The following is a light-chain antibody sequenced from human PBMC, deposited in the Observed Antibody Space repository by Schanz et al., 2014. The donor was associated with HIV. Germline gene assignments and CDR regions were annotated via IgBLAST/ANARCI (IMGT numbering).Light chain of an antibody. CDR3: QHYGDSRGT. V-gene: IGKV3-20*01. CDR1: QRLSSSY. J-gene: IGKJ4*01. CDR2: ATS. Sequence: ETVLTQSPGSLSLSPGERATLSCRASQRLSSSYLAWYQQKRDQPPRLVIYATSTRAAGIPDRFSGTGSGTDFTLTISSLEPEDFAVYYCQHYGDSRGTFGGGTEVDIK.